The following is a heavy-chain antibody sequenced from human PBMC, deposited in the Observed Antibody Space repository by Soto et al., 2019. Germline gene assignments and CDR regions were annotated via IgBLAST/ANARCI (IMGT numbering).Heavy chain of an antibody. Sequence: GSLRLSCAASGFTFSSYGMHWVRQAPGKGLEWVAVISYDGSNKYYADSVKGRFTISRDNSKNTLYLQMNSLRAEDTAVYYCAKDIQAYGDYVEGRPNWFDPWGQGTLVTVSS. V-gene: IGHV3-30*18. CDR3: AKDIQAYGDYVEGRPNWFDP. CDR2: ISYDGSNK. D-gene: IGHD4-17*01. CDR1: GFTFSSYG. J-gene: IGHJ5*02.